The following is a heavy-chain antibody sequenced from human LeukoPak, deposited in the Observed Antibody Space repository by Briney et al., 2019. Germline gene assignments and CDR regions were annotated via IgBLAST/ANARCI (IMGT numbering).Heavy chain of an antibody. J-gene: IGHJ3*02. CDR2: IKQDGSEK. D-gene: IGHD2-2*01. V-gene: IGHV3-7*01. CDR3: ARDLRVPAPIRQDAFDI. CDR1: GFTFSSYW. Sequence: GGSLRLSCAASGFTFSSYWMSWVRQAPGKGLEWVAKIKQDGSEKYYVDSVKGRFTISRDNAKNSLYLQMNSLRAEDTAVYYCARDLRVPAPIRQDAFDIWGQGTMVTVSS.